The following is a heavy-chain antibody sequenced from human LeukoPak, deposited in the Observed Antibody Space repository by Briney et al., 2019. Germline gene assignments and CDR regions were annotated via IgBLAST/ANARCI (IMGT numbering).Heavy chain of an antibody. Sequence: GGSLRLSCAASGFTVSSNYMSWVRQAPGKGLEWVSVIYSGGSTYYADSVKGRFTISRDNSKNTLYPQMNSLRAEDTAVYYCARPRDINQDYYYGMDVWGQGTTVTVSS. J-gene: IGHJ6*02. CDR1: GFTVSSNY. CDR3: ARPRDINQDYYYGMDV. CDR2: IYSGGST. V-gene: IGHV3-66*02. D-gene: IGHD2-15*01.